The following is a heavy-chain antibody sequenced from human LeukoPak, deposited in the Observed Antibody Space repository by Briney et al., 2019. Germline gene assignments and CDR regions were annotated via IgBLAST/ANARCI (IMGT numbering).Heavy chain of an antibody. CDR3: ARYLGLDTTMIFFDF. V-gene: IGHV1-18*01. CDR1: GYTFTSFG. Sequence: ASVKVSCKASGYTFTSFGISWVRQAPGQGPEWMGWISAYNGGTNYREKFQGRVTMTTDTSTNTAYMELRGLTSDDRAVYYCARYLGLDTTMIFFDFWGQGTLVTVSS. D-gene: IGHD5-18*01. J-gene: IGHJ4*02. CDR2: ISAYNGGT.